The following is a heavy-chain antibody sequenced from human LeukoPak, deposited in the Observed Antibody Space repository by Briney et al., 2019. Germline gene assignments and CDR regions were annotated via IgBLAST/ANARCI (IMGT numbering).Heavy chain of an antibody. Sequence: PGRSLRLSCAASGFTFSDYYMSWIRQAPGKGLEWVSYISSSGSTIYYADSVKGRFTISRDNAKNSLYLQMNSLRAEDTAVYYCARSRGYSSGWYVAFDIWGQGTMVTVSS. V-gene: IGHV3-11*01. D-gene: IGHD6-19*01. CDR3: ARSRGYSSGWYVAFDI. CDR2: ISSSGSTI. J-gene: IGHJ3*02. CDR1: GFTFSDYY.